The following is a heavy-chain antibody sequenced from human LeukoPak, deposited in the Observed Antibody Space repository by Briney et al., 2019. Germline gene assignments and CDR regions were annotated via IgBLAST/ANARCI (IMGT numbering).Heavy chain of an antibody. CDR2: ISAYNGNT. J-gene: IGHJ6*02. Sequence: ASVKVSCKAFGYTFTSYGISWVRQAPGQGLEWMGWISAYNGNTNYAQKLQGRVTMTTDTSTSTAYMELRSLRSDDTAVYYCARDSSSTINSYYYYGMDVWGQGTTVTVSS. CDR1: GYTFTSYG. CDR3: ARDSSSTINSYYYYGMDV. V-gene: IGHV1-18*01. D-gene: IGHD3-9*01.